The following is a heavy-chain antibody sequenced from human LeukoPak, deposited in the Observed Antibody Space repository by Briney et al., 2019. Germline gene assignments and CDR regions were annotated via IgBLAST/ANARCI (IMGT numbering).Heavy chain of an antibody. CDR1: GFTFSSYG. CDR2: ISYDGSNK. CDR3: AKDLSSWFGSYYYYGMDV. D-gene: IGHD6-13*01. V-gene: IGHV3-30*18. J-gene: IGHJ6*02. Sequence: GESLRLFCAASGFTFSSYGMHWVRQAPGKGLEWVAVISYDGSNKYYADSVKGRFTISRDNSKNTLYLQMNSLRAEDTAVYYCAKDLSSWFGSYYYYGMDVWGQGTTVTVSS.